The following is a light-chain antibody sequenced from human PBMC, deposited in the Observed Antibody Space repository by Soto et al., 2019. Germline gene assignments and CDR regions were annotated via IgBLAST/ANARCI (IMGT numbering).Light chain of an antibody. CDR3: QKYNSAPRVT. J-gene: IGKJ4*01. Sequence: DIQMTQSPSSLSASVGNRVTITCRASQGISNYLAWYQQKPGKVPKLLIYAASTLQSGVPSRFSGSGSGTDFTLTISSLQPEDVATYYCQKYNSAPRVTFGGGTKVDIK. CDR2: AAS. CDR1: QGISNY. V-gene: IGKV1-27*01.